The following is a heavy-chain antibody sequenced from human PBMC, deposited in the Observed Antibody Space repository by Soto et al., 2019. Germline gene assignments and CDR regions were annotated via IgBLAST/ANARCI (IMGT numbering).Heavy chain of an antibody. Sequence: GGSLRLSCAASGFTFSSYSMNWVRQAPGKGLEWVSSISSSSSYIYYADSVKGRFTISRDNAKNSLYLQMNSLRAEDTAVYCRARALDYYYDSSCINWFDPWGQGTLVTVSS. D-gene: IGHD3-22*01. CDR2: ISSSSSYI. CDR3: ARALDYYYDSSCINWFDP. V-gene: IGHV3-21*01. CDR1: GFTFSSYS. J-gene: IGHJ5*02.